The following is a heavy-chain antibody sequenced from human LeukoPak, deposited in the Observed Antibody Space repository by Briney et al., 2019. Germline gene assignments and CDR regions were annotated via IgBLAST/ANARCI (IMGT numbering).Heavy chain of an antibody. V-gene: IGHV3-48*01. J-gene: IGHJ4*02. Sequence: GGSLRLSCAASGFTFSSYSMNWVRQAPGKGLEWVSYISSSSSTIYYADSVKGRFTISRDNAKNSLYLQMNSLRAEDTAVYYCARHAIVATIWWVWDGGFDYWGQGTLVTVSS. D-gene: IGHD5-12*01. CDR1: GFTFSSYS. CDR2: ISSSSSTI. CDR3: ARHAIVATIWWVWDGGFDY.